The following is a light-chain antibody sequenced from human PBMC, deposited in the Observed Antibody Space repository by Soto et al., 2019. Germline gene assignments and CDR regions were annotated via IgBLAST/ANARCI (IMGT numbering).Light chain of an antibody. CDR3: CSYAGSSTYV. V-gene: IGLV2-23*01. Sequence: QSALTQPASVSGSPGQSITISCTGTSSDVGGYNFVAWYQHYPGKAPKVMIYEGSQRPSGVSTRFSGSRSGNTASLTISGLQPEDEADYYCCSYAGSSTYVFGTGTKLTVL. CDR2: EGS. CDR1: SSDVGGYNF. J-gene: IGLJ1*01.